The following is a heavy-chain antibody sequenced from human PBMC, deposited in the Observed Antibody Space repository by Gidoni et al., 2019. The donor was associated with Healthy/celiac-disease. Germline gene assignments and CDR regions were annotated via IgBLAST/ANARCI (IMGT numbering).Heavy chain of an antibody. CDR2: ISYDGSNK. V-gene: IGHV3-30-3*01. CDR1: GFTFSRYA. CDR3: ARGNGMTTVTAYYFDY. J-gene: IGHJ4*02. D-gene: IGHD4-4*01. Sequence: QVQLVESGGGVVQPGRSLRLSCAASGFTFSRYAMHWVRQAPGKGLEWVAVISYDGSNKYYADSVKGRFTISRDNSKNTLYLKMNSLRAEDTAVYYCARGNGMTTVTAYYFDYWGQGTLVTVSA.